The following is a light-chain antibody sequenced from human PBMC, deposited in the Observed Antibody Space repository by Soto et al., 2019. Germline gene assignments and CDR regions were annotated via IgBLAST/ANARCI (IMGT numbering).Light chain of an antibody. V-gene: IGKV3-11*01. CDR3: QQRSNWPPYT. Sequence: EIVLTQSPATLSLSPGERATLSCRARQSVSSYLAWYQQKPGQAPRLLIYDASNRATGIPDRFSGSGSGTDFTLTISSLEPEDFALYYCQQRSNWPPYTFGQVTKLEIQ. J-gene: IGKJ2*01. CDR1: QSVSSY. CDR2: DAS.